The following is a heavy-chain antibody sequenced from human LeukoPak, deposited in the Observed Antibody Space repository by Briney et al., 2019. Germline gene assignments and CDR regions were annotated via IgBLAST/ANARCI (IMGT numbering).Heavy chain of an antibody. V-gene: IGHV3-30*18. CDR3: AKVRGFGYSYGYCLDY. D-gene: IGHD5-18*01. J-gene: IGHJ4*02. CDR2: ISYDGSNK. CDR1: GFTFSSYG. Sequence: PGGSLRLSCAASGFTFSSYGMHWVRQAPGKGLEWVAVISYDGSNKYYADSVKGRFTISRDNSKNTLYLQMNSLRAEDTAVYYCAKVRGFGYSYGYCLDYWGQGTLVTVSS.